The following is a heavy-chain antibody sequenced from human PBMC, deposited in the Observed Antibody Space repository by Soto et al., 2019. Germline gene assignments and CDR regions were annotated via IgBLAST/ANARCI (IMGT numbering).Heavy chain of an antibody. CDR2: ISGSGGST. CDR3: ANDGLPMIRVGGCDQAIDI. Sequence: GGSLRLSCAASGFTFSSYAMSWVRQAPGKGLEWVSAISGSGGSTYYADSVKGRFTISRDNSKNTLYLQMNSLRAEDTAVYYCANDGLPMIRVGGCDQAIDIWGQGTTVTVSS. D-gene: IGHD3-16*01. V-gene: IGHV3-23*01. CDR1: GFTFSSYA. J-gene: IGHJ3*02.